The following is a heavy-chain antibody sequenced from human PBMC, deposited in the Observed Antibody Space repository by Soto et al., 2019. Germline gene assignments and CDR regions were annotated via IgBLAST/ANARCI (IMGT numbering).Heavy chain of an antibody. J-gene: IGHJ6*02. CDR1: GFTFGDYA. CDR3: TRDTGPRSYCSGGSCYALIRYYYYGMDV. Sequence: PGGSLRLSCTASGFTFGDYAMSWFRQAPGKGLEWVGFIRSKAYGGTTEYAASVKGRFTISRDDSKSIAYLQMNSLKTEDTAVYYCTRDTGPRSYCSGGSCYALIRYYYYGMDVWGQGTTVTVSS. V-gene: IGHV3-49*03. CDR2: IRSKAYGGTT. D-gene: IGHD2-15*01.